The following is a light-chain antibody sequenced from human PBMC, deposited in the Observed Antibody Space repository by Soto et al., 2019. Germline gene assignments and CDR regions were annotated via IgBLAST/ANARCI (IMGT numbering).Light chain of an antibody. CDR3: LQSDTFPYT. Sequence: EIQMTQSPSSVSASVGDRVIISCRASQDIDRWLAWFQHKPGKAPKLLISTASSLHSGVPSRFSGSGSGTDFTLTIASLQFEDFATYDCLQSDTFPYTFGLGTKLEIK. CDR1: QDIDRW. V-gene: IGKV1D-12*01. CDR2: TAS. J-gene: IGKJ2*01.